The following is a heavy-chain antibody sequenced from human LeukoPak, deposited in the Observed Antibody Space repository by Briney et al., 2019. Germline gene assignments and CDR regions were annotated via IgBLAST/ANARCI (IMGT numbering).Heavy chain of an antibody. V-gene: IGHV4-59*12. CDR2: IHYSGAT. CDR1: GGSISTYY. J-gene: IGHJ4*02. CDR3: ARKNYYYDSSGYGSPILDY. Sequence: SETLSLTCTVSGGSISTYYWSWIRQPPGKGLEWIGYIHYSGATSYNPSLKSRVTISVDKSANQFSLKLSSVTAADTAVYYCARKNYYYDSSGYGSPILDYWGQGTLVTVSS. D-gene: IGHD3-22*01.